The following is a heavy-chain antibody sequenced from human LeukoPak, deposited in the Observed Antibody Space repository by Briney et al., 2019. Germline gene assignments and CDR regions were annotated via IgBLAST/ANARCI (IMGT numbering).Heavy chain of an antibody. Sequence: GGSLRLSCAASGFTFSSYSMNWVRQAPGKGLEWVSSISSSSSYIYYADSVKGRFTISRDNAKNSLFLQMKSLRAEDTALYYCARQIAMAKYYYYGMDVWGPGTTVTVSS. J-gene: IGHJ6*02. V-gene: IGHV3-21*04. CDR2: ISSSSSYI. CDR3: ARQIAMAKYYYYGMDV. D-gene: IGHD5-18*01. CDR1: GFTFSSYS.